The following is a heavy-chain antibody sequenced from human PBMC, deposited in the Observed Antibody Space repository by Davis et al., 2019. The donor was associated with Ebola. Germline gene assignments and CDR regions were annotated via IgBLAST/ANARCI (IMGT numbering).Heavy chain of an antibody. Sequence: GSLRLSCAVYGGSFSGYYWSWIRQPPGKGLEWPGEINHSGSTNYNPSLKSRLTISVDTSKNQFSLKLNSATAADTAVYYCARGGRYTNNWTVWLWGQGSLVTVSS. CDR3: ARGGRYTNNWTVWL. CDR1: GGSFSGYY. J-gene: IGHJ4*02. V-gene: IGHV4-34*01. D-gene: IGHD1-1*01. CDR2: INHSGST.